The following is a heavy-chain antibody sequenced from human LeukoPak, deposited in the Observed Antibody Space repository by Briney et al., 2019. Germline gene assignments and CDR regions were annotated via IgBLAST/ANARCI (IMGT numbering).Heavy chain of an antibody. Sequence: SETLSLTCTVSGGSISSSSCYWGWIRQPRGKGLERIGSIYYSGSTCYNPSLKSRVTISVYTSTTQFSLKLSSVTAADTAVYYCARHPGYGDYAQYFQHWGKGTLVTVSS. V-gene: IGHV4-39*01. CDR3: ARHPGYGDYAQYFQH. CDR2: IYYSGST. D-gene: IGHD4-17*01. J-gene: IGHJ1*01. CDR1: GGSISSSSCY.